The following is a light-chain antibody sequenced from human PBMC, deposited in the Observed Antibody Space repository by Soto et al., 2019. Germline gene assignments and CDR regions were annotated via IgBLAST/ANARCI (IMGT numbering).Light chain of an antibody. CDR2: GAS. CDR3: QQDFNLPVT. CDR1: QTLSGSF. Sequence: VLTQSPATLSFSPGERATLSCRASQTLSGSFLSWYQQKPGQAPRLLIYGASTRATGIPARFSGSGSGTDFTLTISSLQPEDFAVYYCQQDFNLPVTFGQGTRLEIK. V-gene: IGKV3D-7*01. J-gene: IGKJ5*01.